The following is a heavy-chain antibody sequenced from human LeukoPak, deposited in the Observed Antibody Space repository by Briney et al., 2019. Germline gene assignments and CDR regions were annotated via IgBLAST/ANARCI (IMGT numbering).Heavy chain of an antibody. CDR1: GGSFSGYY. D-gene: IGHD3-10*01. CDR3: ARIYGSGSYYYYYMDV. CDR2: INHSGST. V-gene: IGHV4-34*01. Sequence: SETLSLTCAVYGGSFSGYYWSWIRQPPRKGLEWIGEINHSGSTNYNPSLKSRVTISVDTSKNQFSLKLSSVTAADTPVYYCARIYGSGSYYYYYMDVWGKGTTVTISS. J-gene: IGHJ6*03.